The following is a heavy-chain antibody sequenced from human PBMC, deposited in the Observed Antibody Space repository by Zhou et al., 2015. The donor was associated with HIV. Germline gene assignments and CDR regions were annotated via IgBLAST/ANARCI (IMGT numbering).Heavy chain of an antibody. J-gene: IGHJ5*02. CDR2: IIPISAKT. CDR3: ARAWGRRQWMIGGVIWFDP. Sequence: QVQLVQSGAEVKKPGSSVKVSCKASGGTFSDYAVAWVRQAPGQGPEWLGGIIPISAKTNYAQKFQGRVTITADKSTNTAYMELNSLKSEDTAVYYCARAWGRRQWMIGGVIWFDPWGQGTLVTVSS. V-gene: IGHV1-69*06. D-gene: IGHD6-19*01. CDR1: GGTFSDYA.